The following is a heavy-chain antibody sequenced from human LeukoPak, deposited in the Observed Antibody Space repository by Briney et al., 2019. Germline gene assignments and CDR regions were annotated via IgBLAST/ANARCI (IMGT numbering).Heavy chain of an antibody. V-gene: IGHV3-23*01. Sequence: GGSVRLSCAASGFTFSSYAMSWVRQAPGKGLEWVSRISGRDGSTYYAESVKGRFTISRDNSKNTLYLQLNSLRAEDTAIYYCAKRTYRDSGGYLGSSYYWGQGALVTVSS. CDR1: GFTFSSYA. D-gene: IGHD3-22*01. J-gene: IGHJ4*02. CDR3: AKRTYRDSGGYLGSSYY. CDR2: ISGRDGST.